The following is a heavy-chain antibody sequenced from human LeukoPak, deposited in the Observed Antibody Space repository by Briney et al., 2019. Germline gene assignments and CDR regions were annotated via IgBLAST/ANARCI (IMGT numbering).Heavy chain of an antibody. Sequence: GGSLRLSCAASGFTFSSYAMHWVRQVPGKGLEWVAVISYDGSNKYYADSVKGRFTISRDNSKNTLYLQMNSLRAEDTAVYYCARPGDGELLYNWFDPWGQGTLVTVSS. CDR1: GFTFSSYA. V-gene: IGHV3-30-3*01. CDR3: ARPGDGELLYNWFDP. J-gene: IGHJ5*02. D-gene: IGHD3-10*01. CDR2: ISYDGSNK.